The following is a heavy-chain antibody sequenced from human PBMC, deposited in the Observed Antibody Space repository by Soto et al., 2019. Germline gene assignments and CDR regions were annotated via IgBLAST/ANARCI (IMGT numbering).Heavy chain of an antibody. Sequence: PSETLSLTCNASGGSISSGGYYWSWIRQHPGKGLEWIGYIYYSGSTYYNPSLKSRVTISVDTSKNQFSLKLSSVTAADTAVYYCARVGEPGQFDYWGQGTLVTVSS. V-gene: IGHV4-31*03. CDR1: GGSISSGGYY. D-gene: IGHD3-10*01. CDR3: ARVGEPGQFDY. J-gene: IGHJ4*02. CDR2: IYYSGST.